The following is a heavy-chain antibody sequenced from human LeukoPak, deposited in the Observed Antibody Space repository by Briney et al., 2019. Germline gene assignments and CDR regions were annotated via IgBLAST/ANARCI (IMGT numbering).Heavy chain of an antibody. J-gene: IGHJ4*02. Sequence: GGSLRLSCAASGFTFSTYGVHWVRQAPGKGLEWVAVISYDGSNEYYADSVKGRLTISRDNSKNTLYLQMSSLRAEDTAVYYCAKEFNRGLPDYWGQGTLVTVPS. D-gene: IGHD2-21*01. CDR1: GFTFSTYG. CDR3: AKEFNRGLPDY. V-gene: IGHV3-30*18. CDR2: ISYDGSNE.